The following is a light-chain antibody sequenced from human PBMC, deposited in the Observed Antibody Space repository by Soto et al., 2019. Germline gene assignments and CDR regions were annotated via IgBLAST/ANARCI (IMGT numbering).Light chain of an antibody. CDR3: QQFSSYPLT. CDR2: GTS. Sequence: EVVLTQSPATLSLSPGEGATLSCRASQSVSSTYLAWYQQQPGQAPRLLMSGTSNRATGTPDRFSGSGSGTDFTLTISRLEPEDFAVYYCQQFSSYPLTFGGGTKVDIK. V-gene: IGKV3-20*01. J-gene: IGKJ4*01. CDR1: QSVSSTY.